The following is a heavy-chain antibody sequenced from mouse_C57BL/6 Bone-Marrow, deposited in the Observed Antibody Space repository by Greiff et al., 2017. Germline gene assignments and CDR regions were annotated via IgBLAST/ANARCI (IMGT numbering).Heavy chain of an antibody. CDR1: GFTFSDYY. CDR3: ARHPWDY. J-gene: IGHJ2*01. CDR2: ISNGGGST. Sequence: EVNVVESGGGLVQPGGSLKLSCATSGFTFSDYYMYWVRQTPEKRLEWVAYISNGGGSTYYPDTVKGRFTISRDNAKNTLYLQMSRLKSEDTAMYYCARHPWDYWGQGTTLTVSS. V-gene: IGHV5-12*02.